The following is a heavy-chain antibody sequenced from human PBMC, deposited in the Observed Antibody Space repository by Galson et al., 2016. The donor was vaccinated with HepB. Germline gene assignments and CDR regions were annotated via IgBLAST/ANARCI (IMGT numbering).Heavy chain of an antibody. CDR1: GESFSGYY. CDR2: IIHSGNP. D-gene: IGHD1-14*01. Sequence: SETLSLTCAVYGESFSGYYWTWIRQSPGKGLEWIGEIIHSGNPHLNPSLTSRVPISVDTSKNQFSLKLRFVTAADTAMYYGARRPGRNLRSSAPQGRPAGQTRYYYYGMDVWGQGTTVTVSS. CDR3: ARRPGRNLRSSAPQGRPAGQTRYYYYGMDV. V-gene: IGHV4-34*12. J-gene: IGHJ6*02.